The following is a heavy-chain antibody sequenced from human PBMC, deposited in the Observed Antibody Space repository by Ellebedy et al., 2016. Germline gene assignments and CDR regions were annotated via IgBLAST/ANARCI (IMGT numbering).Heavy chain of an antibody. CDR1: GFTFSTYT. V-gene: IGHV3-21*01. Sequence: GESLKISXAASGFTFSTYTMNWVRQAPGKGLEWVSSISSRSSYIYYADSVKGRFTISRDNAKNSLYLQMNSLRAEDTAVYYCARGAAYDYVWESYRYFFDYWGQGTLVTVSS. J-gene: IGHJ4*02. CDR3: ARGAAYDYVWESYRYFFDY. D-gene: IGHD3-16*02. CDR2: ISSRSSYI.